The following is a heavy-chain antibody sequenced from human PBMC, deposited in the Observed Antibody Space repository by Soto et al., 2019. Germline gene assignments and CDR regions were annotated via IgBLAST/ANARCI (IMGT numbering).Heavy chain of an antibody. D-gene: IGHD7-27*01. CDR3: ARHGEAGGYYYYGMDV. CDR2: IYPGDSDT. J-gene: IGHJ6*02. Sequence: AESLKISCKGSGYSFTSYWIGWVRQMPGKGLEWMGIIYPGDSDTRYSPSFQGQVTISADKSISTAYLQWSSLKASDTAMYYCARHGEAGGYYYYGMDVWGQGTTVTVSS. CDR1: GYSFTSYW. V-gene: IGHV5-51*01.